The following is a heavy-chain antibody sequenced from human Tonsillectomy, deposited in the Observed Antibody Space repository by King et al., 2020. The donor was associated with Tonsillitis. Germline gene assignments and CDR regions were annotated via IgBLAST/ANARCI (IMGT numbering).Heavy chain of an antibody. CDR1: GDSVSSNSAA. V-gene: IGHV6-1*01. D-gene: IGHD2-15*01. CDR3: ARGRAYCSGGSCYKDYYYYGMDV. CDR2: TYYRSKWYN. Sequence: VQLPQSGPGLVKPSQTLSLTCAISGDSVSSNSAAWTWIRQSPSRGLEWLGRTYYRSKWYNDYAVSVKSRITINPDTSKNQFSLQLNSVTPEDTAVYYCARGRAYCSGGSCYKDYYYYGMDVWGQGTTVTVSS. J-gene: IGHJ6*02.